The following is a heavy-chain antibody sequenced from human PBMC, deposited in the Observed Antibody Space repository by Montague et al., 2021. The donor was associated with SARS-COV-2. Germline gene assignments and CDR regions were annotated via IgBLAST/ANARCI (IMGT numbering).Heavy chain of an antibody. D-gene: IGHD1-26*01. Sequence: SLRLSCAASRLAFNGYAMHWVRQAPGKGLEWLTFISHDESNHRYADSVKGRFTISRDNSKNTLCLQMDSLRPEDTAVYYCAREGYRSGSFYIDYWGQGTLVTVSS. CDR1: RLAFNGYA. V-gene: IGHV3-30*04. J-gene: IGHJ4*01. CDR2: ISHDESNH. CDR3: AREGYRSGSFYIDY.